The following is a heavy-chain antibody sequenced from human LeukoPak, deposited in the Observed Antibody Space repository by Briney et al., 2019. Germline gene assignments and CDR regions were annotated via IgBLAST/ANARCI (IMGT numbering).Heavy chain of an antibody. CDR1: GDSISSYY. Sequence: SETLSLTCTVSGDSISSYYWSWIRQPPGKGLEWIGSIYYSGSTYYNPSLKSRVTISVDTSKNQFSLKLSSVTAADTAVYYCAREGGAAAGTSWFDPWGQGTLVTVSS. V-gene: IGHV4-39*07. D-gene: IGHD6-13*01. J-gene: IGHJ5*02. CDR2: IYYSGST. CDR3: AREGGAAAGTSWFDP.